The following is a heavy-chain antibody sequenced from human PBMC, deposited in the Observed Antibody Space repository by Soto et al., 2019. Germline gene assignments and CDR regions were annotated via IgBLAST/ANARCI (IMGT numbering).Heavy chain of an antibody. J-gene: IGHJ4*02. D-gene: IGHD5-18*01. CDR2: VYYSGAS. CDR1: GGSINADTYF. Sequence: SETLSLTCTVSGGSINADTYFWGWIRQPPGKGLEWIGSVYYSGASSYNPSLESRVTISVDTSKNQFSLKLSSVTAADTAVYYCARGNDTAISFDYWGQGTLVTVS. CDR3: ARGNDTAISFDY. V-gene: IGHV4-39*07.